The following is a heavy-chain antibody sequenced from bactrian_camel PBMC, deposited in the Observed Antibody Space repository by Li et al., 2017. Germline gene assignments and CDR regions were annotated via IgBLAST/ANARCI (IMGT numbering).Heavy chain of an antibody. CDR1: GYRYSSYC. J-gene: IGHJ4*01. D-gene: IGHD6*01. Sequence: HVQLVESGGGSVQAGGSLRLSCRAPGYRYSSYCMGWFRQAPGKGREFVSALGSDGSTKYADSVKGRFTISRDNAKNTVYLQMNSLKSEDTATYYCAKELGSTLAGSGRSPGTQVTVS. CDR2: LGSDGST. V-gene: IGHV3S57*01.